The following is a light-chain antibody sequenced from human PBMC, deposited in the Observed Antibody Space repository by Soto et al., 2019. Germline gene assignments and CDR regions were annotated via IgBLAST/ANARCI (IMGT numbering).Light chain of an antibody. J-gene: IGKJ1*01. CDR2: SAS. CDR3: QQYGSSPLT. V-gene: IGKV3-20*01. CDR1: QSVSTNY. Sequence: EIVLTQSPGTLSLSPGERATLSCRASQSVSTNYLGWYQQKPGQAPRLLIYSASSRAAGIPDRFSGSGSGTDFTLTISRLEPEDVGVYYCQQYGSSPLTFGQGTKVDIK.